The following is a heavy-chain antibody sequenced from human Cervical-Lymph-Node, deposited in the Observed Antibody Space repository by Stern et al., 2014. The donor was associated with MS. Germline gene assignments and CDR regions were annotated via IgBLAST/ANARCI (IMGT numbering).Heavy chain of an antibody. CDR1: GGTLSSYA. J-gene: IGHJ4*02. CDR2: IIPIFGST. Sequence: VQLVESGTEVKKPGSSVKVSCKPSGGTLSSYAINWVRQAPGQGLQWMGGIIPIFGSTNYAQRFQGRLTITADDSTSTAYMELSSLRSEDTAVYFCARLKKQLLGLYYFDSWDQGTLVTVSS. CDR3: ARLKKQLLGLYYFDS. V-gene: IGHV1-69*01. D-gene: IGHD1-7*01.